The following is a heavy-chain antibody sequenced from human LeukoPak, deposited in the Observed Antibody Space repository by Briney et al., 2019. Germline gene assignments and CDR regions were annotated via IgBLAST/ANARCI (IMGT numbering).Heavy chain of an antibody. CDR2: INPSGGST. D-gene: IGHD6-19*01. CDR1: GYTFTSYY. J-gene: IGHJ3*02. CDR3: ARGGGGRYSSGWYDDAFDI. V-gene: IGHV1-46*01. Sequence: ASVKVSCKASGYTFTSYYMHWVRQAPGQGLEWMGIINPSGGSTSYAQKFQGRVTMTRDTSTSTVYMELSGLRSEDTAVYYCARGGGGRYSSGWYDDAFDIWGQGTMVTVSS.